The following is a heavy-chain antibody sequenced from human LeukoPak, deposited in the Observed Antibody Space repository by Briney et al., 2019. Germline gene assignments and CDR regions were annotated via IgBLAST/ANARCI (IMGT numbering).Heavy chain of an antibody. CDR1: GFTFSSYA. CDR2: ISGSGGST. Sequence: PGGSLRLSCAASGFTFSSYAMSWVRQAPGKGLERVSAISGSGGSTCYADSVKGRFTISRDNSKNTLYLQMNSLRAEDTAVYYCAKVHYDILTGGVSAAFDIWGQGTMVTVSS. V-gene: IGHV3-23*01. CDR3: AKVHYDILTGGVSAAFDI. D-gene: IGHD3-9*01. J-gene: IGHJ3*02.